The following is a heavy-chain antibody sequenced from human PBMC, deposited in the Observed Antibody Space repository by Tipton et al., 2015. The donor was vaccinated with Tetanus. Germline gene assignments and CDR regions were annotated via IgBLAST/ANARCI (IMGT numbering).Heavy chain of an antibody. V-gene: IGHV3-43*01. CDR1: GFTFNEYS. Sequence: SLRLSCEASGFTFNEYSMHWVRQRPGKALEWVSVITWDDNTFYAASIQGRFTISRDNNKDPLYLQMNDLTAEDTALYFCAKDKELYYFYYGMDVWGQGTAVAVSS. CDR3: AKDKELYYFYYGMDV. J-gene: IGHJ6*02. CDR2: ITWDDNT. D-gene: IGHD1-26*01.